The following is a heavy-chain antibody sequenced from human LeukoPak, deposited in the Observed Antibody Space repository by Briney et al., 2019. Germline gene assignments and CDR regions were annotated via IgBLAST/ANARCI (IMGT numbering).Heavy chain of an antibody. Sequence: GGSLRLSCAASGFTFSNFWMSWVRQAPGKGLEWVANIKVDGSEKYYVDSVKGRFTISRDNSKNTLYLQMNSLRAEDTAVYYCAREAAALDYWGQGTLVTVSS. J-gene: IGHJ4*02. V-gene: IGHV3-7*01. CDR3: AREAAALDY. CDR2: IKVDGSEK. CDR1: GFTFSNFW. D-gene: IGHD6-13*01.